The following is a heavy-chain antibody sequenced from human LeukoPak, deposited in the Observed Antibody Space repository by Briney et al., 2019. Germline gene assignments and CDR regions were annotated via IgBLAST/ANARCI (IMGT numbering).Heavy chain of an antibody. J-gene: IGHJ3*02. CDR1: GYTFTGHY. CDR3: ARERVYSGGYSNDAFDI. D-gene: IGHD1-26*01. V-gene: IGHV1-2*02. CDR2: INPNSGAT. Sequence: ASVKVSCKASGYTFTGHYIHWVRQAPGQGLEWMGWINPNSGATNYPQKFQGRVTMTRDTSISTAYMELSRLRSDDTAVYYCARERVYSGGYSNDAFDIWGQGTMVIVSS.